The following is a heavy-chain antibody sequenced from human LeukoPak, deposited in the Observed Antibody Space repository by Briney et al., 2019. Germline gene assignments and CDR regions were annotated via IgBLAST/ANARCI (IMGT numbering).Heavy chain of an antibody. CDR1: GFTFSSYG. Sequence: GGSLRLSCAASGFTFSSYGMSWVRQAPGKGLEWVSAISGSGGSTYYADSVKGRVTISRDDAKNSLYLQMNSLRAEDTAVYYCARDGYDILTGRIFDYWGQGTLVTVSS. CDR2: ISGSGGST. D-gene: IGHD3-9*01. V-gene: IGHV3-23*01. CDR3: ARDGYDILTGRIFDY. J-gene: IGHJ4*02.